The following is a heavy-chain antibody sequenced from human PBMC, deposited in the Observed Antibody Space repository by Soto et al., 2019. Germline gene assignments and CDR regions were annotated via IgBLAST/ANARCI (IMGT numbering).Heavy chain of an antibody. Sequence: SVKVSCKASGGTFSSYAISWVRQAPGQGLEWMGGIIPIFGTANYAQKFQGRVTITADKSTSTAYMELSSLRSEDTAVYYCARTXMVRGVITADYYYYGMDVWGQGTTVTVS. CDR3: ARTXMVRGVITADYYYYGMDV. CDR1: GGTFSSYA. J-gene: IGHJ6*02. D-gene: IGHD3-10*01. CDR2: IIPIFGTA. V-gene: IGHV1-69*06.